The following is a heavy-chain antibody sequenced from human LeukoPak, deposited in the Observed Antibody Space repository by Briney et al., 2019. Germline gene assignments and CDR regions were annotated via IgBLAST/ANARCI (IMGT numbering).Heavy chain of an antibody. J-gene: IGHJ5*02. CDR3: ARDRGGYQLPDYVYNWFDP. CDR1: GGSVSSGSYY. D-gene: IGHD2-2*01. Sequence: SETLSLTCTVSGGSVSSGSYYWSWIRQPPGTGLEWIGYIYYSGSTNYNPSLKSRVTISVDTSKNQFSLKLSSVTAADTAVYYCARDRGGYQLPDYVYNWFDPWGQGTLVTVSS. V-gene: IGHV4-61*01. CDR2: IYYSGST.